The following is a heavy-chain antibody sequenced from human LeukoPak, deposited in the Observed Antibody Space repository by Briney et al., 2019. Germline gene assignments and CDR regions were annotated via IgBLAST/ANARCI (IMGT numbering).Heavy chain of an antibody. J-gene: IGHJ4*02. CDR2: IYTSGST. CDR1: GGSISSYY. D-gene: IGHD6-19*01. Sequence: PSETLSLTCTVSGGSISSYYWSWIRQPAGKGLGWIGRIYTSGSTNYNPSLKSRVTMSVDTSKNQFSLKLSSVTAADTAVYYCASHRPDSSGWFFWGQGTLVTVSS. V-gene: IGHV4-4*07. CDR3: ASHRPDSSGWFF.